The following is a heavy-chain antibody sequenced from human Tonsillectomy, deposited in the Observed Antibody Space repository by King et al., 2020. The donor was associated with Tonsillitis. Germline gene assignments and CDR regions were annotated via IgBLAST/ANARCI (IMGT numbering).Heavy chain of an antibody. CDR3: ARKGRGSPQGGIYYFDY. J-gene: IGHJ4*02. CDR1: GFTFSSYA. V-gene: IGHV3-30*04. D-gene: IGHD3-16*01. CDR2: ISYDGSNK. Sequence: VQLVESGGGVVQPGRSLRLSCAASGFTFSSYAMHWVRQAPGKGLEWVAVISYDGSNKYYADSVKGRFTISRDNSKNTLYLQMNSLRAEDTAVYYCARKGRGSPQGGIYYFDYWGQGTLVTVSS.